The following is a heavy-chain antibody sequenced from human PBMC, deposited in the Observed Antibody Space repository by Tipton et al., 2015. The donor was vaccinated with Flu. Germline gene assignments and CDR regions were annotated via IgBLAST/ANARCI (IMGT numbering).Heavy chain of an antibody. CDR2: ISYSGST. V-gene: IGHV4-59*01. CDR1: GGSISSYY. J-gene: IGHJ4*02. CDR3: ARLPLALSYFDY. Sequence: TLSLTCTVSGGSISSYYWSWIRQPPGKGLEWIGYISYSGSTIYNPSPKSRVTISIDTSKNQLSVKLSSVTPADTAVYYCARLPLALSYFDYWGQGTLVTVSS.